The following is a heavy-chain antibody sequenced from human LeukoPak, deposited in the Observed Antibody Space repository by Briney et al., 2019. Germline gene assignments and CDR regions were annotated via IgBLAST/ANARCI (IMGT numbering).Heavy chain of an antibody. V-gene: IGHV3-48*03. CDR1: GFTFSSYE. J-gene: IGHJ4*02. D-gene: IGHD3-10*01. CDR2: ISSSGSTI. Sequence: PGGSLRLSCAASGFTFSSYEMNWVRQAPGKGLEWVSYISSSGSTIYYADSVKGRFTISRDNAKNSLYLQKNSLRSEDTAVYYCARALGVGFDYSGQGTLVTVSS. CDR3: ARALGVGFDY.